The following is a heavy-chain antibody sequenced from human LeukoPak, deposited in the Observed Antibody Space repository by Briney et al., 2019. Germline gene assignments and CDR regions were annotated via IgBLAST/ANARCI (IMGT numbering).Heavy chain of an antibody. CDR2: VFYTGST. Sequence: SETLSLTCTVSGDSMTDYFWSWIQQPPGKGLEYIGDVFYTGSTKYNPSLKSRVSISVDTSKKQFSLNLRSVTAADTAVYYCARDGGPLYHTGTGYYRAFDIWGPGTMVAVSP. CDR1: GDSMTDYF. D-gene: IGHD3-9*01. V-gene: IGHV4-59*01. CDR3: ARDGGPLYHTGTGYYRAFDI. J-gene: IGHJ3*02.